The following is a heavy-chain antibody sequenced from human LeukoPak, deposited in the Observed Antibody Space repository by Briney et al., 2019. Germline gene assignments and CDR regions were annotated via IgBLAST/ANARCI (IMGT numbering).Heavy chain of an antibody. CDR2: IYYSGST. CDR3: ARGEYHRSFDP. Sequence: SETLSLTCTVSGGSISSYYWSWIRQPPGKGLEWIGSIYYSGSTYYNPSLKSRVTISVDTSKNQFSLKLSSVTAADTAVYYCARGEYHRSFDPWGQGTLVTVSS. V-gene: IGHV4-59*12. D-gene: IGHD2-2*01. CDR1: GGSISSYY. J-gene: IGHJ5*02.